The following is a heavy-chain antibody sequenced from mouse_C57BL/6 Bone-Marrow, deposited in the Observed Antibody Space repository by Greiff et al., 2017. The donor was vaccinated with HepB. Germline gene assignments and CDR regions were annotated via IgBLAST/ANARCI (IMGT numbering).Heavy chain of an antibody. CDR2: IYPGDGDT. V-gene: IGHV1-82*01. CDR1: GYAFSSSW. CDR3: ARHYYGSSYLDY. Sequence: QVQLQQSGPELVKPGASVKISCKASGYAFSSSWMNWVKQRPGKGLEWIGRIYPGDGDTNYNGKFKGKATLTADKSSSTAYMQLSSLTSEDSAVYFCARHYYGSSYLDYWGQGTTLTVSS. J-gene: IGHJ2*01. D-gene: IGHD1-1*01.